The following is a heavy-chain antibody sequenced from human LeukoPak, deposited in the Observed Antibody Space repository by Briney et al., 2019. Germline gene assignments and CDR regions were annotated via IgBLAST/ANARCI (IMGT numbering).Heavy chain of an antibody. CDR3: VAYSYGSYYFDY. D-gene: IGHD5-18*01. J-gene: IGHJ4*02. CDR2: IYYSGST. CDR1: GGSISSYY. V-gene: IGHV4-59*01. Sequence: SEAVSLPCTVSGGSISSYYWSWIRQPPGKGLEWIGYIYYSGSTNYNPSLKSRVTISVDTSKNQFSLKLSSVTAADTAVYYCVAYSYGSYYFDYWGQGTLVTVSS.